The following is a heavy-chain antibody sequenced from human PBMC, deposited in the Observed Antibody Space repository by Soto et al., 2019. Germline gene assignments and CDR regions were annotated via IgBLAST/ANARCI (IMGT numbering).Heavy chain of an antibody. D-gene: IGHD6-19*01. J-gene: IGHJ2*01. CDR1: GGTFSSYA. V-gene: IGHV1-69*12. Sequence: QVQLVQSGAEVKKPGSSVKVSCKASGGTFSSYAISWVRQAPGQGLEWMGGIIPIFGTANYAQKFQGRVTITADDSTSAGYLELSSLRSEATAVYYCARLAVAGSFDLWGRGTLVTVSS. CDR3: ARLAVAGSFDL. CDR2: IIPIFGTA.